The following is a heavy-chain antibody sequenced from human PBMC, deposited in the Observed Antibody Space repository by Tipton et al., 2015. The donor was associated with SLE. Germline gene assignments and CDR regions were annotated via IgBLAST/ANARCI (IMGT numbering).Heavy chain of an antibody. CDR1: GFTFSSYA. D-gene: IGHD5-12*01. V-gene: IGHV3-74*03. J-gene: IGHJ4*02. Sequence: SGFTFSSYAMSWVRHAPGKGLVWVSRIKSDGSYTTYADSVRGRFTISRDNAKSTLYLQMSSLRAEDTAVYYCARGNSGYSVVWGQGTLVTVSS. CDR3: ARGNSGYSVV. CDR2: IKSDGSYT.